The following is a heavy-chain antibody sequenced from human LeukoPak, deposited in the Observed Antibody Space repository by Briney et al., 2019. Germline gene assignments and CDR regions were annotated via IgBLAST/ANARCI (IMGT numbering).Heavy chain of an antibody. V-gene: IGHV1-69*05. D-gene: IGHD6-6*01. Sequence: VASVKVSCRASGGTFSSYAIGWVRQAPGQGLEWMGRIIPIFGTANYAQKFQGRVTITTDESTSTAYMELSSLRSEDTAVYYCATPRYSSSLPYYYMDVWGKGTTVTVSS. CDR2: IIPIFGTA. CDR3: ATPRYSSSLPYYYMDV. CDR1: GGTFSSYA. J-gene: IGHJ6*03.